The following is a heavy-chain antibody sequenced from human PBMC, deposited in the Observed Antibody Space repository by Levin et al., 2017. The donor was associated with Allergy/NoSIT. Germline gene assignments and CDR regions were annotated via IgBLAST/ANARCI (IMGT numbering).Heavy chain of an antibody. CDR2: ISGNGDST. D-gene: IGHD3-22*01. Sequence: GESLKISCAASGFTFRSYAMNWVRQAPGKGLEWVSVISGNGDSTYYADFVKGRFTISRDNSKNTLYLQMNSLRAEDTAIYYCAKGHYYESSGFLYKSDAFDMWGQGTMVTVSS. V-gene: IGHV3-23*01. J-gene: IGHJ3*02. CDR1: GFTFRSYA. CDR3: AKGHYYESSGFLYKSDAFDM.